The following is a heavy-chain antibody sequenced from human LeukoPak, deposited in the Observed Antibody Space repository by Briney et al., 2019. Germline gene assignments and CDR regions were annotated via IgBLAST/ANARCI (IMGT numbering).Heavy chain of an antibody. D-gene: IGHD3-9*01. J-gene: IGHJ3*02. CDR2: IYYSGST. V-gene: IGHV4-39*07. Sequence: SETLSLTCTVSGGSISSSSYYWGWIRQPPGKGLEWIGSIYYSGSTYYNPSLKSRVTISVDTSKNQFSLKLSSVTAADTAVYYCASARYYAFDIWGQGTMVTVSS. CDR3: ASARYYAFDI. CDR1: GGSISSSSYY.